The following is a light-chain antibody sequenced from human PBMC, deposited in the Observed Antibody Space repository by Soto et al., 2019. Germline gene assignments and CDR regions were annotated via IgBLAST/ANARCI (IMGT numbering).Light chain of an antibody. CDR1: SSDVGGYNY. J-gene: IGLJ2*01. CDR2: EVS. V-gene: IGLV2-8*01. Sequence: QSALTHPPSASGSPGQSVTISCTGTSSDVGGYNYVSWYQQHPGKAPKFLIFEVSRRPSGVPDRFSGSKSGNTASLTVSGLQVDDEADYYCSSYAGSNNPVIFGGGTKLTVL. CDR3: SSYAGSNNPVI.